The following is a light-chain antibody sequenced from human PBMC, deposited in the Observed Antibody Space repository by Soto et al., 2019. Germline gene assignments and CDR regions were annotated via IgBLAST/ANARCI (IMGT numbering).Light chain of an antibody. Sequence: EVVMTQSPDTLSVSPGERATLSCRASQSVSSNLAWYQQKLGQAPRLLIYGASTRATGISAKFSGSGSGTEFTLTISSLEPEDFAVYYCQQRSNWLTFGGGTKVEIK. J-gene: IGKJ4*01. CDR1: QSVSSN. V-gene: IGKV3-15*01. CDR2: GAS. CDR3: QQRSNWLT.